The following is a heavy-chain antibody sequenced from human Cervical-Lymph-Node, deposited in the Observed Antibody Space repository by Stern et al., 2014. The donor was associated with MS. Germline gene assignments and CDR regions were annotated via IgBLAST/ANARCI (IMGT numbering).Heavy chain of an antibody. Sequence: QVQLVQSGAEVKKPGASVKVSCKASGYTFIGYYIHWVRQAPGPGLEWMGWINPNSGGTNYAQKLQGRVTMTGDTSISTAYMDLSRLKSDDTAVYYCARPTYDFSSGSYFDYWGQGTLVTVSS. J-gene: IGHJ4*02. D-gene: IGHD3-3*01. CDR3: ARPTYDFSSGSYFDY. V-gene: IGHV1-2*02. CDR1: GYTFIGYY. CDR2: INPNSGGT.